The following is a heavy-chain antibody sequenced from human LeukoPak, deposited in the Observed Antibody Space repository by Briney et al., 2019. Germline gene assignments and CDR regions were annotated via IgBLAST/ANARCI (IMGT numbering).Heavy chain of an antibody. Sequence: ASVKVSCKASGYTFTVYYMHWVRQAPGQGLEWMGWINPNSGGTNYAQKFQGRVTMTRDTSINTAYMELSRLRSDDTAVYYCASFSLGRFGVVIYRDYWGQGTLVTVSS. CDR2: INPNSGGT. V-gene: IGHV1-2*02. CDR1: GYTFTVYY. CDR3: ASFSLGRFGVVIYRDY. J-gene: IGHJ4*02. D-gene: IGHD3-3*01.